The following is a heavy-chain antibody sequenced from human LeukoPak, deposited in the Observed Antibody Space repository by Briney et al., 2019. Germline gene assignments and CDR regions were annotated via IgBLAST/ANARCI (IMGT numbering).Heavy chain of an antibody. D-gene: IGHD6-6*01. J-gene: IGHJ6*03. Sequence: GGSLRLSCAASGFTFSSFAMGWVRQAPGKGLEWVSAISGSGGSTYYADSVKGRFTISRDNSKNTLYLQMNSLRAEDTAVYYCAKGASSIYYYYYYMDVWGKGPRSPSP. CDR3: AKGASSIYYYYYYMDV. CDR1: GFTFSSFA. CDR2: ISGSGGST. V-gene: IGHV3-23*01.